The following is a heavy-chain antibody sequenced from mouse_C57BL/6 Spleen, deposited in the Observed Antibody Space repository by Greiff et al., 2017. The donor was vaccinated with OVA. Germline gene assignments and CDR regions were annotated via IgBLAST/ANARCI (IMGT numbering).Heavy chain of an antibody. Sequence: EVKVVESGGGLVKPGGSLKLSCAASGFTFSDYGMHWVRQAPEKGLEWVAYISSGSSTIYYADTVKGRFTISRDNAKNTLFLQMTSLRSEDTAMYYCARRSIYRAMDYWGQGTSVTVSS. CDR3: ARRSIYRAMDY. CDR2: ISSGSSTI. CDR1: GFTFSDYG. V-gene: IGHV5-17*01. J-gene: IGHJ4*01. D-gene: IGHD2-3*01.